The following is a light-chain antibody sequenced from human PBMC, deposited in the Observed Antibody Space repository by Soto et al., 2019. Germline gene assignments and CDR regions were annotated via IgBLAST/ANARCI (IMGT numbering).Light chain of an antibody. CDR3: HQYSTYLGT. J-gene: IGKJ1*01. Sequence: DIQMTQSPSTLSASVGDRVTITCRASQSISGWLAWYQHQTGKAPKLLISKASSLESGVPSRFSGSESGTEFTLTISSLQPDDFATYYGHQYSTYLGTFGQGTKVEIK. CDR1: QSISGW. V-gene: IGKV1-5*03. CDR2: KAS.